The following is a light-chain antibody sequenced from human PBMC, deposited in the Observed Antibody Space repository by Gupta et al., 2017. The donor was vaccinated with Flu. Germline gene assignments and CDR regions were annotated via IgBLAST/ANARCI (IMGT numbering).Light chain of an antibody. CDR2: DAS. Sequence: GTLSLSPGERAALSCRASQSVSSRYFAWYQQKPGQAPRLLIYDASSRATGIPDRFSGSGSGTDFTLTISRLEPEDFAVYYCQQSGSSPYTFGQGTKLEIK. V-gene: IGKV3-20*01. J-gene: IGKJ2*01. CDR3: QQSGSSPYT. CDR1: QSVSSRY.